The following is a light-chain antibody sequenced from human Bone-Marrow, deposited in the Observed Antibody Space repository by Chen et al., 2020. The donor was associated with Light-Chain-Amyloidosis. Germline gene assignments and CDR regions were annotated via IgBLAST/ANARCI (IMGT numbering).Light chain of an antibody. CDR2: DAS. CDR1: QRISKF. J-gene: IGKJ2*01. V-gene: IGKV3-11*01. CDR3: QERTNWPLYT. Sequence: EIVLTQSPATLSLSPGERAALSCRASQRISKFLAWYQHKTGQTPRLLIYDASIRPTGIPARFSGSGSGTEFNLTINSLEPEDLAVYYCQERTNWPLYTFGQGTKLEI.